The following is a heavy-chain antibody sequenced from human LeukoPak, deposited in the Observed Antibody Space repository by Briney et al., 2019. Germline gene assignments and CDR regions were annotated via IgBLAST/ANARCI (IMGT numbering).Heavy chain of an antibody. J-gene: IGHJ4*02. CDR1: GFTFSSYG. Sequence: GRSLGLSCAASGFTFSSYGMHWVRQAPGKGLEWVAVISYDGINKYYADSVKGRFTISRDNSKNTLYLQMNSLRAEDTAVYYCANPGYSSGWGYFDYWGQGTLVTVSS. CDR3: ANPGYSSGWGYFDY. D-gene: IGHD6-19*01. V-gene: IGHV3-30*18. CDR2: ISYDGINK.